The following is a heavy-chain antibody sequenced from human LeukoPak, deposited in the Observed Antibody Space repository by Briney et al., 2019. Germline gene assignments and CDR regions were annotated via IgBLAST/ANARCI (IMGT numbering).Heavy chain of an antibody. CDR2: ISAYNGNT. CDR3: ARGPPYGFRTDYFDY. V-gene: IGHV1-18*01. J-gene: IGHJ4*02. D-gene: IGHD3-10*01. CDR1: GYTFTSYG. Sequence: ASVKVSCKASGYTFTSYGISWVRQAPGQGLEWMGWISAYNGNTNYAQKLQGRVTMTTDTSTSTAYMELRSLRSDDTAVYYCARGPPYGFRTDYFDYWGQGTLVTVSS.